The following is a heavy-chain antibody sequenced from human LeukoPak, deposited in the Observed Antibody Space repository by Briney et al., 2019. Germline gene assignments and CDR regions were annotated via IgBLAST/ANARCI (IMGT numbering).Heavy chain of an antibody. CDR1: GGSFSGYY. CDR2: VNHSGST. V-gene: IGHV4-34*01. Sequence: SETLSLTCAVYGGSFSGYYWSWIRQPPGKGLEWIGEVNHSGSTNYNPSLKSRVTISVDTSKNQFSLKLSSVTAADTAVYYCARSAVIVATNPYYYYGMDVWGQGTTVTVSS. CDR3: ARSAVIVATNPYYYYGMDV. D-gene: IGHD5-12*01. J-gene: IGHJ6*02.